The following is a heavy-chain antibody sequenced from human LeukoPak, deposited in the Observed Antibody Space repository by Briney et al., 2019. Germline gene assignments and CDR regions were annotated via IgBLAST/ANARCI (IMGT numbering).Heavy chain of an antibody. CDR1: GFTVRTNY. Sequence: QPGGSLRLSCTASGFTVRTNYMSWVRQAPGKGLEWVSVIYSGGTTYYADSVRGRFTISRDNSKNTLYLQMNSLRAEDTAVYYCAIRYNGIYHLFDYWGQGTLVTVSS. CDR3: AIRYNGIYHLFDY. J-gene: IGHJ4*02. CDR2: IYSGGTT. D-gene: IGHD1-26*01. V-gene: IGHV3-53*01.